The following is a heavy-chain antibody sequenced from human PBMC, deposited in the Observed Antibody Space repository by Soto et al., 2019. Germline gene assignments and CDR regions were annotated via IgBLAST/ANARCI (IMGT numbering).Heavy chain of an antibody. CDR1: GGSFSGYY. CDR2: INHSGST. J-gene: IGHJ4*02. Sequence: SETLSLTCAVYGGSFSGYYWNWFRQPPGKGLEWIGEINHSGSTNYNPSLKSRVTISVDTSKNQFSLKLSSVTAADTAVYYCARHVGDYDSSGYLSFFDYWGQGTLVTVSS. D-gene: IGHD3-22*01. V-gene: IGHV4-34*01. CDR3: ARHVGDYDSSGYLSFFDY.